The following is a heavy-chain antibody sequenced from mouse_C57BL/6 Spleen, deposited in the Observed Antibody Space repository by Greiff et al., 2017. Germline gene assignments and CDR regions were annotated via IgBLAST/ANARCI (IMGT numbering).Heavy chain of an antibody. CDR2: IDPETGGT. D-gene: IGHD2-5*01. J-gene: IGHJ2*01. CDR1: GYTFTDYE. Sequence: QVQLKESGAELVRPGASVTLSCKASGYTFTDYEMHWVKQTPVHGLEWIGAIDPETGGTAYNQKFKGKAILTADKSSSTAYMELRSLTSEDSAVYYCTIVTNWYFDYWGQGTTLTVSS. V-gene: IGHV1-15*01. CDR3: TIVTNWYFDY.